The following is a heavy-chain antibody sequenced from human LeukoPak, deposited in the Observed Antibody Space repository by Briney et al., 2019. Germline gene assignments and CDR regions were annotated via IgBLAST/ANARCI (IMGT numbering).Heavy chain of an antibody. CDR3: AKGTLGSSWFFY. CDR1: GFTFSSYA. V-gene: IGHV3-23*01. CDR2: ITISGDTT. D-gene: IGHD6-13*01. Sequence: PGGSLRLSCAASGFTFSSYAMSWVRQAPGKGLEWVSDITISGDTTYYADSVKGRFTISRDNSKNTLYLQMNSLRGEDTAVYYCAKGTLGSSWFFYWGQGTLVTVSS. J-gene: IGHJ4*02.